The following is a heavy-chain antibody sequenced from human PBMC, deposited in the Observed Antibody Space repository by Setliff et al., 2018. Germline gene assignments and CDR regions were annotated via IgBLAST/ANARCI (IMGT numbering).Heavy chain of an antibody. CDR2: IYTSGST. J-gene: IGHJ6*02. D-gene: IGHD2-2*01. Sequence: SETLSLTCSVSSGSMRNYYWIWIRQPAGEGLEWIGRIYTSGSTNYKPSLKRRVTIALEMSKNQCSLTLSSVKAAETAGYYCARARPATIAGVVPGVSDFGIDVWGQGTTVTVSS. CDR1: SGSMRNYY. V-gene: IGHV4-4*07. CDR3: ARARPATIAGVVPGVSDFGIDV.